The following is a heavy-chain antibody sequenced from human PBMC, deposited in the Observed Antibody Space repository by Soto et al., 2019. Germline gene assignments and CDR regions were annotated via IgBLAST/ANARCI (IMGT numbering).Heavy chain of an antibody. CDR2: IGRVSSHI. D-gene: IGHD5-12*01. CDR1: GFTFSSYS. CDR3: ARDVYTGYDSYYYYYMDV. J-gene: IGHJ6*03. V-gene: IGHV3-21*01. Sequence: GGSLRLSCAATGFTFSSYSINWVRQAPGKELEWVSSIGRVSSHIYYADSVKGRFTVSRDNAKNSLYLQMDNLRVEDTAVYYCARDVYTGYDSYYYYYMDVWGKGTTVTVSS.